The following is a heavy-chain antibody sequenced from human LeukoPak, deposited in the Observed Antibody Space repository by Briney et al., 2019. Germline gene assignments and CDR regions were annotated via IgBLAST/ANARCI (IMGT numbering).Heavy chain of an antibody. CDR3: ARDNPDSIAARPLDY. CDR2: INHGGST. D-gene: IGHD6-6*01. Sequence: SETLSLTCAVYGENFSIYFYSWTRQPPGKGLEWIGEINHGGSTSYNLSLKSRVTISVDTSKNQFSLKLSSVTAADTAVYYCARDNPDSIAARPLDYWGQGTLVTVSS. V-gene: IGHV4-34*01. CDR1: GENFSIYF. J-gene: IGHJ4*02.